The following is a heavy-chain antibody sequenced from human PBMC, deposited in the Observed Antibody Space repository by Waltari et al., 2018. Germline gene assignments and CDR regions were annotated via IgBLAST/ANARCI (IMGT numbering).Heavy chain of an antibody. CDR1: GYTFTGYY. CDR3: ARVPNSSGWPTYFDY. D-gene: IGHD6-19*01. V-gene: IGHV1-2*02. CDR2: INPNSGGT. J-gene: IGHJ4*02. Sequence: QVQLVQSGAEVKKPGASVKVSCKASGYTFTGYYMHWVRQAPGQGLEWMGWINPNSGGTNYAQKFQGRVTMTRDTSISTAYMELSRLRSDDTAVYYCARVPNSSGWPTYFDYWGQGTLVTVSS.